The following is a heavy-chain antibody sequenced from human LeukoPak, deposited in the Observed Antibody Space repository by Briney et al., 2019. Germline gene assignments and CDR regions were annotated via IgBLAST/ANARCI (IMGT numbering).Heavy chain of an antibody. CDR2: IRGRGGDT. CDR3: ASGSFLP. V-gene: IGHV3-23*01. D-gene: IGHD1-26*01. J-gene: IGHJ4*02. CDR1: GFTFSNYA. Sequence: PGGSLRLSCAASGFTFSNYAMSWVRQAPGKGLEWVSAIRGRGGDTFYADSVKGRFTISRDNSRDTLYLQMNSLRAEDTAVYYCASGSFLPWGQGTLVTVSS.